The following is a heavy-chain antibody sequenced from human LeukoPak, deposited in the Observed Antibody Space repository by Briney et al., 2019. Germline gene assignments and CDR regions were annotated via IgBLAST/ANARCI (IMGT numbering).Heavy chain of an antibody. CDR3: ARGRVYSAYD. V-gene: IGHV3-74*01. J-gene: IGHJ4*02. CDR1: GFTFSSYW. Sequence: GGSLRLSCAASGFTFSSYWMYWVRQAPGKGLVWVSRINGDGSTTSYADSVKGRFTISRDNAKNTLYLQMNSLRADDTAVYYCARGRVYSAYDWGQGTLVTVSS. D-gene: IGHD5-12*01. CDR2: INGDGSTT.